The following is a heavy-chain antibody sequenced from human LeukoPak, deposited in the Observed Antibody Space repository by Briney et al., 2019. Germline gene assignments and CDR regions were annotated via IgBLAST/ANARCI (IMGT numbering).Heavy chain of an antibody. Sequence: GGSLRLSCVASGFTFSWYWMSWVRQAPGKGLEGVANMKKDGRDSHYVDSVKGRFTISRDYAKKSVYLEMNSLRAEDRAVYYCAFGGVIAWYFDYWGQGTLVTVSS. CDR3: AFGGVIAWYFDY. D-gene: IGHD3-16*02. V-gene: IGHV3-7*01. CDR1: GFTFSWYW. J-gene: IGHJ4*02. CDR2: MKKDGRDS.